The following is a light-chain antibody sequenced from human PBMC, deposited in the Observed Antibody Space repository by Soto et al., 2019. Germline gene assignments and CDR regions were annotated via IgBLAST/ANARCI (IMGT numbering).Light chain of an antibody. CDR1: QSVSSNY. J-gene: IGKJ5*01. V-gene: IGKV3-20*01. CDR3: QQYGSSPFT. Sequence: EIVLTQSPGTLSLSPGERATLSCRASQSVSSNYLAWYQQKPGQAPRLLIYGASSWATGIPDRFSGSGSGTDFTLTISRLEPEDFAVYYCQQYGSSPFTFGQGTRL. CDR2: GAS.